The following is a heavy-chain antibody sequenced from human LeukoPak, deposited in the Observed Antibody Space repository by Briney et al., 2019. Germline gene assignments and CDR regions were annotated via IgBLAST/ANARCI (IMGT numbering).Heavy chain of an antibody. J-gene: IGHJ4*02. CDR1: GGSFSGYY. D-gene: IGHD6-19*01. V-gene: IGHV3-23*01. CDR3: AKQYGGYSSGWYDY. CDR2: ISGSGGST. Sequence: ETLSLTCAVYGGSFSGYYWSWIRQPPGKGLEWVSAISGSGGSTYYADSVKGRFTISRDNSKNTLYLQMNSLRAEDTAVYYCAKQYGGYSSGWYDYWGQGTLVTVSS.